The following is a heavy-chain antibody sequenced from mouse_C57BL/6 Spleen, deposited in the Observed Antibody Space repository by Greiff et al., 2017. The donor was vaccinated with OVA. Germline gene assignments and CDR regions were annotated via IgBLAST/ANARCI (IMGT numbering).Heavy chain of an antibody. J-gene: IGHJ2*01. CDR1: GYSFTGYY. CDR2: INPSTGGT. CDR3: ARRDITGTDY. Sequence: VQLQQSGPELVKPGASVKISCKASGYSFTGYYMNWVKQSPEKSLEWIGEINPSTGGTTYNQKFKAKATLTVDKSSSTAYMQLKSLTSEDSAVYYCARRDITGTDYWGQGTTLTVS. V-gene: IGHV1-42*01. D-gene: IGHD4-1*01.